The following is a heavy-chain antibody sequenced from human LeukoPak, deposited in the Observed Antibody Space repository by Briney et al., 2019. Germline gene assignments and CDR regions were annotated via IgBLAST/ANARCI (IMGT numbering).Heavy chain of an antibody. CDR1: GFTFSSYW. J-gene: IGHJ4*02. V-gene: IGHV3-7*04. CDR3: ARAFYDSSGYYYPIGY. D-gene: IGHD3-22*01. CDR2: IKQDGGEK. Sequence: GGSLRLSCAASGFTFSSYWMDWVRQAPGKGLEWVANIKQDGGEKYYVDSVKGRFTISRDNAKNSLYLQMNSLRAEDTAVYYCARAFYDSSGYYYPIGYWGQGTLVTVSS.